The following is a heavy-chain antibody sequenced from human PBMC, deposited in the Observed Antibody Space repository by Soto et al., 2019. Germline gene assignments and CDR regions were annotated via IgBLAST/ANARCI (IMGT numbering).Heavy chain of an antibody. J-gene: IGHJ4*02. V-gene: IGHV2-5*02. CDR2: IYWDDDK. CDR1: GFSLSASGVG. D-gene: IGHD3-22*01. CDR3: AHYYYDSSGYSYAFDY. Sequence: SGPTLVNPTQTLTLTCTFSGFSLSASGVGVGWIRQPPGKALEWLALIYWDDDKRYSPSLRSRLTITKDTSKNQVVLTMTNMDPVDTATYYCAHYYYDSSGYSYAFDYWGQGTLVTVSS.